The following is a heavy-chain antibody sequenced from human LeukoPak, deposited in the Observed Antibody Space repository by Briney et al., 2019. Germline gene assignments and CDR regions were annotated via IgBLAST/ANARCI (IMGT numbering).Heavy chain of an antibody. V-gene: IGHV3-74*03. CDR2: GDGDGSHS. CDR1: GFTFGNYG. D-gene: IGHD4-17*01. J-gene: IGHJ5*02. CDR3: AYSDHSDT. Sequence: GGSLRLSCAASGFTFGNYGMHWVRQAPGKGLVWVSRGDGDGSHSTYADSVKGRFTISRDNAKNTLYLQMNRLTGEDTAVYYCAYSDHSDTWGQGTLVTVSS.